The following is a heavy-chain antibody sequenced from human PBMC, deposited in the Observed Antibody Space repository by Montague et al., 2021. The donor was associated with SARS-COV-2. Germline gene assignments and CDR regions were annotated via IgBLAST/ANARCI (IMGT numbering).Heavy chain of an antibody. J-gene: IGHJ4*02. V-gene: IGHV4-34*01. CDR1: GGSFSGYY. CDR2: INHSGST. Sequence: SETLSLTCAVYGGSFSGYYWSWIRQPPGKGLEWIGEINHSGSTNYNPSLKSRVTISVDTSKNQFSLKLSSVTAADTAVYYCARGPPEPLDYWGQGTLVTVSS. D-gene: IGHD1-14*01. CDR3: ARGPPEPLDY.